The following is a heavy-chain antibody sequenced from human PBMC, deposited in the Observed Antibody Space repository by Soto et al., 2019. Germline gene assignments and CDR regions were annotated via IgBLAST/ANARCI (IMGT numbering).Heavy chain of an antibody. CDR3: ARQPLILNWFDP. CDR1: GGSISSSSYY. Sequence: SETLSLTCTVSGGSISSSSYYWGWIRQPPGKGLEWIGSIYYSGSTYYNPSLKSRVTISVDTSKNQFSLKLSSVTAADTAVYYCARQPLILNWFDPWGQGTLVTVSS. J-gene: IGHJ5*02. V-gene: IGHV4-39*01. CDR2: IYYSGST. D-gene: IGHD2-8*01.